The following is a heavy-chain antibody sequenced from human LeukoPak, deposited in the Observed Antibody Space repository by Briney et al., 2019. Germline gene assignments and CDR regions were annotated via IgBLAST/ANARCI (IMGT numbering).Heavy chain of an antibody. CDR1: GFTFSSYA. J-gene: IGHJ4*02. CDR2: ISYDGSNK. V-gene: IGHV3-30-3*01. CDR3: ARCDYFDY. Sequence: GGSLRLSCAASGFTFSSYAMHWVRQAPGKGLEWVAVISYDGSNKYYADSVKGRFSISRDNSKNTLYLQMNSLRAEDTAVYYCARCDYFDYWGQGTLVTVSS.